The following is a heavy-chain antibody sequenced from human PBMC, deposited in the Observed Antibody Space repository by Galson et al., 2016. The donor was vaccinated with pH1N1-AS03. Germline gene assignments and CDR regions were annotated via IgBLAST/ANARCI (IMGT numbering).Heavy chain of an antibody. CDR2: ISGDSSQT. Sequence: VKVSRKASGYDFNKYGITWVRQAPGQGLEWVGWISGDSSQTKSAQIVQDRVTLTTDTSTSTAYLEMRSLRSDDTAVYYCARGSGTSATTSLPYWGQGTLVTVSS. J-gene: IGHJ4*02. D-gene: IGHD2-15*01. CDR3: ARGSGTSATTSLPY. V-gene: IGHV1-18*01. CDR1: GYDFNKYG.